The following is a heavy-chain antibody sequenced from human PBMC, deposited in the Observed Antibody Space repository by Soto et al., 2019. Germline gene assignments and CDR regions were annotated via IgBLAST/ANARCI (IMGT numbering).Heavy chain of an antibody. V-gene: IGHV3-13*04. CDR2: IGTAGDT. CDR3: ARASLAWSLDP. D-gene: IGHD3-3*01. Sequence: EVQLVESGGGLVQPGGSLRLSCAASGFTFSSYAMLWVPQATGKGLEWVSAIGTAGDTYSPGSVKGRFTISRETAKNSLYLQMNSLRAGPTAVYYWARASLAWSLDPWGEGTLVTVSS. CDR1: GFTFSSYA. J-gene: IGHJ5*02.